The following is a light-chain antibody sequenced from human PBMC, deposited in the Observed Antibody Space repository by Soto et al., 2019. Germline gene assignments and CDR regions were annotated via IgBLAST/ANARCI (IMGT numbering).Light chain of an antibody. J-gene: IGLJ1*01. Sequence: QSVLTQPTSVSGSPGQSITISCTGNHNDIGTYDYVSWYQQHPGRAPRLLIHGVTTRPSGISDRFSASKSGLTASLTISGLQPEDAADYYCSSFTSNSIYVFGPGTKVTVL. CDR2: GVT. CDR1: HNDIGTYDY. V-gene: IGLV2-14*03. CDR3: SSFTSNSIYV.